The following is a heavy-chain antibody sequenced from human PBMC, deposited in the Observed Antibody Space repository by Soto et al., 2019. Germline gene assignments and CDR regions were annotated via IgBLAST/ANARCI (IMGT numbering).Heavy chain of an antibody. CDR2: ISYDGSNK. J-gene: IGHJ4*02. Sequence: QVQLVESGGGVVQPGRSLRLSCAASGFTFSSYAMHWVRQAPGKGLEWVAVISYDGSNKYYADSVKGRFTISRDNSKNTLYLQMNRLRAEDTAVDYCARDYFSVGATGLKSPLFDFWGQGTLVTVSS. D-gene: IGHD1-26*01. V-gene: IGHV3-30-3*01. CDR1: GFTFSSYA. CDR3: ARDYFSVGATGLKSPLFDF.